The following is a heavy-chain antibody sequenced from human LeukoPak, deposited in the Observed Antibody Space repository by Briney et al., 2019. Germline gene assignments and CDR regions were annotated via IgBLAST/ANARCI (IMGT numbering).Heavy chain of an antibody. V-gene: IGHV3-23*01. J-gene: IGHJ4*02. CDR3: AKSADEFGDYEAVGSLDY. D-gene: IGHD4-17*01. CDR2: ISGSGGST. CDR1: GFTFSSYA. Sequence: GGSLRLSCAASGFTFSSYAMSWVRQAPGKGLEWVSAISGSGGSTYYADSVKGRFTISRDNSKNTLYLQMNSLRAEDTAIYFCAKSADEFGDYEAVGSLDYWGQGTLVTVSS.